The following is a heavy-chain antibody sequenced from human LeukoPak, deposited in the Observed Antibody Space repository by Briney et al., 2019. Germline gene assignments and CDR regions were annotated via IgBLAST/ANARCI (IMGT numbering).Heavy chain of an antibody. J-gene: IGHJ4*02. CDR3: ARDSLGMSTLDS. V-gene: IGHV3-23*01. CDR2: LSGSGGST. Sequence: GGSLRLSCAASGFTFSSYAMSWVRQAPGKGLEWVSALSGSGGSTYYADSVKGRFTISRDSSKNTLYLQMNSLRAEDTAVYYCARDSLGMSTLDSWGQGTLVTVSS. CDR1: GFTFSSYA. D-gene: IGHD5/OR15-5a*01.